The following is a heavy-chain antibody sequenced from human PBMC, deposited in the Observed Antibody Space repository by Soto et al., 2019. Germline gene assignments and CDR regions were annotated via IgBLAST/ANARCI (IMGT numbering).Heavy chain of an antibody. V-gene: IGHV4-59*08. CDR1: GGSISSYY. D-gene: IGHD2-8*01. CDR2: IYYSGST. CDR3: ARQGSRGTNAIFV. J-gene: IGHJ6*04. Sequence: SETVSLTCTVSGGSISSYYWSWIRQPPGKGLEWIGYIYYSGSTNYNPSLKSRVTISVDTSKNQFSLKLSSVTAADTAVYYCARQGSRGTNAIFVWGKGTTVTVSS.